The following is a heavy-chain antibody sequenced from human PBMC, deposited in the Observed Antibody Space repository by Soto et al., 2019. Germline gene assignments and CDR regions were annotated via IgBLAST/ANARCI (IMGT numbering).Heavy chain of an antibody. CDR3: GRHIRDDSSGDRKIEP. D-gene: IGHD3-22*01. V-gene: IGHV5-51*01. J-gene: IGHJ5*02. CDR1: GYTFNSYW. Sequence: GESLKISCKASGYTFNSYWIAWVRQMPGKGLEWMGIIYLGDSDTRYSPSFQGQVTLSADKSISTAYLQWSSLKASDTAMYFCGRHIRDDSSGDRKIEPWGRGTLVTVSS. CDR2: IYLGDSDT.